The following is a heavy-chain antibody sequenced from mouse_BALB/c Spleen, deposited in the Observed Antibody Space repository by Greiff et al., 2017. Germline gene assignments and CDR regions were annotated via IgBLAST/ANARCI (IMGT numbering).Heavy chain of an antibody. D-gene: IGHD1-1*01. Sequence: QVQLQQSGPELVKPGASVRISCKASGYTFTSYYIHWVKQRPGQGLEWIGWIYPGNVNTKYNEKFKGKATLTADKSSSTAYMQLSSLTSEDSAVYFCARGGRITTVVAPYYYAMDYWGQGTSVTVSS. CDR1: GYTFTSYY. CDR2: IYPGNVNT. CDR3: ARGGRITTVVAPYYYAMDY. V-gene: IGHV1S56*01. J-gene: IGHJ4*01.